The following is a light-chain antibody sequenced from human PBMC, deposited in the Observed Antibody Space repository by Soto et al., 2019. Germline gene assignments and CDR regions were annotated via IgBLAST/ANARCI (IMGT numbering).Light chain of an antibody. CDR2: GTI. Sequence: EIVLTQSPGTLSLAQWERATLSCRSSQSVSNNFLAWYQQRRGQAPRLLLYGTIRRAAGIPDRFRGSGSGTAFALTISRLEPADFAVYFCLQYGSTLKFGGGTKLDIK. CDR3: LQYGSTLK. CDR1: QSVSNNF. V-gene: IGKV3-20*01. J-gene: IGKJ4*01.